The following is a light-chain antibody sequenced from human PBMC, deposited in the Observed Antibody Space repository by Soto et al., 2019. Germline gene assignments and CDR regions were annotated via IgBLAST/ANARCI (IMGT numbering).Light chain of an antibody. Sequence: QPVLTQSPSASASLGASVKLTCTLSSGHSSYAIAWHQQQPEKGPRYLMKLNSDGSHSTGDGSPDRCSGSSSGAERYLTISSLQSEDEADYYCQTWGTGIHVVFGGGTKVTVL. J-gene: IGLJ2*01. V-gene: IGLV4-69*02. CDR1: SGHSSYA. CDR3: QTWGTGIHVV. CDR2: LNSDGSH.